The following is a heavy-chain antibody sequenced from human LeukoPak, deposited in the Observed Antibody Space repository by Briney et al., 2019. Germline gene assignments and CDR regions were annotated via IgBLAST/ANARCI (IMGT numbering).Heavy chain of an antibody. Sequence: ASVKVSCKASGGTFSSYAISWVRQATGKGLEWMGGIIPIFGTANYAQKFQGRVTITADESTSTAYMELSSLRSEDTAVYYCARGVRGGWSWFDPWGEGTLVTVSS. CDR3: ARGVRGGWSWFDP. V-gene: IGHV1-69*13. J-gene: IGHJ5*02. CDR2: IIPIFGTA. CDR1: GGTFSSYA. D-gene: IGHD3-16*01.